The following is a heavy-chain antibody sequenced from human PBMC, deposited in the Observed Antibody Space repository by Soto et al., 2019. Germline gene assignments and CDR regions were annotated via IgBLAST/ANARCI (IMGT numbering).Heavy chain of an antibody. V-gene: IGHV1-8*01. D-gene: IGHD6-25*01. J-gene: IGHJ5*02. Sequence: ASVKVSCKASGYTFTSYDINWVRQATGQGLEWMGWMNPSSGNTGYAQKFQGRVTMTRNTSISTAYMELSSLRSEDTAVYYCARCGGQRQLLWFGPWGQGTLVTVSS. CDR2: MNPSSGNT. CDR1: GYTFTSYD. CDR3: ARCGGQRQLLWFGP.